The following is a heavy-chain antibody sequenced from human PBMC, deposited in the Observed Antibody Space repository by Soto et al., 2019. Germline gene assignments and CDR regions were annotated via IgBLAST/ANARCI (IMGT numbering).Heavy chain of an antibody. CDR3: AKDRPLVVITTVGYYFDY. CDR1: GFTFSSYA. D-gene: IGHD3-22*01. Sequence: GSLRLSCAASGFTFSSYAMSWVRQAPGKGLEWVSAISGSGGSTYYADSVKGRFTISRDNSKNTLYLQMNSLRAEDTAVYYCAKDRPLVVITTVGYYFDYWGQGTLVTVSS. J-gene: IGHJ4*02. V-gene: IGHV3-23*01. CDR2: ISGSGGST.